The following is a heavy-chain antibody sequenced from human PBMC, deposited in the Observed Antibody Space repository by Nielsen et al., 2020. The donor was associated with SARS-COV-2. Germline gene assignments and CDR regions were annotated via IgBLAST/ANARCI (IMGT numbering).Heavy chain of an antibody. CDR2: IIPMFDRD. Sequence: SVKVSCKASGGIFKSFAISWVRQAPGQGFEWMGGIIPMFDRDNYAQKFRGRVTFTADKSTSTASMELSGLSSEDTAVYYCARSRGCSATSCFFDYWGQGALVTVSS. D-gene: IGHD2-2*01. V-gene: IGHV1-69*06. CDR3: ARSRGCSATSCFFDY. CDR1: GGIFKSFA. J-gene: IGHJ4*02.